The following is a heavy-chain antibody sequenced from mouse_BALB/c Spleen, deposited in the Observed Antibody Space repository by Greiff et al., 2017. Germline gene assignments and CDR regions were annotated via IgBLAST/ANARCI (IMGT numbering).Heavy chain of an antibody. D-gene: IGHD2-1*01. J-gene: IGHJ4*01. CDR1: GYTFTSYY. CDR3: ASDYGNYEDAMDY. Sequence: VKLMESGPELVKPGASVRISCKASGYTFTSYYIHWVKQRPGQGLEWIGWIYPGNVNTKYNEKFKGKATLTADKSSSTAYMQLSSLTSEDSAVYFCASDYGNYEDAMDYWGQGTSVTVSS. CDR2: IYPGNVNT. V-gene: IGHV1S56*01.